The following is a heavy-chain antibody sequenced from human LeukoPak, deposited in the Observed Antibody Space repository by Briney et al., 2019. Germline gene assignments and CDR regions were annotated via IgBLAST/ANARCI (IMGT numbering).Heavy chain of an antibody. Sequence: GGSLRLSCSASGFTFSSYAMHWVRQAPGKGLEYVSAISSNGGSTYYADSVKGRFTISRDNSKNTLYLQMNSLRAEDTAVYYCARDYRGYYGMDVWGQGTTVTVSS. CDR2: ISSNGGST. V-gene: IGHV3-64*04. CDR3: ARDYRGYYGMDV. J-gene: IGHJ6*02. CDR1: GFTFSSYA. D-gene: IGHD4-11*01.